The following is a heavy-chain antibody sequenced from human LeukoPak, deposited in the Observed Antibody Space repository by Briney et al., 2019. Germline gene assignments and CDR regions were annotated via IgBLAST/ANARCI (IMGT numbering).Heavy chain of an antibody. V-gene: IGHV1-3*01. D-gene: IGHD1-7*01. CDR2: INAGNGNT. CDR3: ARGTTDAFDI. J-gene: IGHJ3*02. CDR1: GYTFTTYP. Sequence: ASVKVSCKASGYTFTTYPMHWVRQAPGQRLEWMGWINAGNGNTKYSQKLQGRVTITRDTSASIVYMELSSLRSEDTAVYYCARGTTDAFDIWGQGTMVTVSS.